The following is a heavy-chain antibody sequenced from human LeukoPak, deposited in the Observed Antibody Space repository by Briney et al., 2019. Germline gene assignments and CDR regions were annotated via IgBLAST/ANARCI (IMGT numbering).Heavy chain of an antibody. D-gene: IGHD3-9*01. CDR3: ARSPCYDILAGFYYYFDY. CDR1: GFTFSSYA. Sequence: PGGSLRLSCAASGFTFSSYAMHWVRQAPGKGLEWVADISYDGSNKYYADSVKGRLTISRDNSKSTLYLQMNSLRAEDTATYYCARSPCYDILAGFYYYFDYWGQGTLVTVSS. CDR2: ISYDGSNK. V-gene: IGHV3-30-3*01. J-gene: IGHJ4*02.